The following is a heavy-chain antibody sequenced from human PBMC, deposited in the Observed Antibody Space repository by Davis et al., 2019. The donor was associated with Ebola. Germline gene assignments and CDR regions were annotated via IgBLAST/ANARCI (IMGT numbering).Heavy chain of an antibody. D-gene: IGHD4-17*01. J-gene: IGHJ4*02. Sequence: GESLKISCAASGFTFSNFAMTWVRQAPGKGLEWVSYISSSSSTIYYADSVKGRFTISRDNAKNSLYLQMNSLRDEDTAVYYCARETWGDYDYWGRGTLVTVSS. CDR3: ARETWGDYDY. V-gene: IGHV3-48*02. CDR1: GFTFSNFA. CDR2: ISSSSSTI.